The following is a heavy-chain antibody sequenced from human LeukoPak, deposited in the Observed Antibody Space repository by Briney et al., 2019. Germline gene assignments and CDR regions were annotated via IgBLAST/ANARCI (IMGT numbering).Heavy chain of an antibody. Sequence: GGSLRLSCAASGFTFSSYWMSWVRQAPGKGLEWMANIKQDGSEKYYVDSVKGRFTISRDNAKNSLYLQMNSLRAEDTAVYYCARRTYSGSYYYYYYYYMDVWGKGTTVTVSS. CDR3: ARRTYSGSYYYYYYYYMDV. D-gene: IGHD1-26*01. J-gene: IGHJ6*03. CDR2: IKQDGSEK. V-gene: IGHV3-7*01. CDR1: GFTFSSYW.